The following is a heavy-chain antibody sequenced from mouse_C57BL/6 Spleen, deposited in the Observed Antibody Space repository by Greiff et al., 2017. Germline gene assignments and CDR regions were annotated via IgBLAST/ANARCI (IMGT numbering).Heavy chain of an antibody. CDR1: GFSLTSYG. CDR2: IWSGGST. D-gene: IGHD2-4*01. V-gene: IGHV2-2*01. CDR3: ARNDYAWYFDV. Sequence: VMLVESGPGLVQPSQSLSITCTVSGFSLTSYGVHWVRQSPGKGLEWLGVIWSGGSTDYNAAFISRLSISKDNSKSQVFFKMNSLQADDTAIYYCARNDYAWYFDVWGTGTTVTVAS. J-gene: IGHJ1*03.